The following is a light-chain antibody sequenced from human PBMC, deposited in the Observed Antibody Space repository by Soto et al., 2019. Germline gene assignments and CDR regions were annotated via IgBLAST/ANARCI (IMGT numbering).Light chain of an antibody. J-gene: IGLJ2*01. CDR3: SAYTSSIALVV. V-gene: IGLV2-14*01. Sequence: QSALTQPASVSGSPGQSITISCTGTSSDVGGYNYVSWYQQHPGKAPKLMIYDVSNRPSGVSNRFSGSKSGNTASLTISGLQAEDGADYYCSAYTSSIALVVFGGGTKLTVL. CDR2: DVS. CDR1: SSDVGGYNY.